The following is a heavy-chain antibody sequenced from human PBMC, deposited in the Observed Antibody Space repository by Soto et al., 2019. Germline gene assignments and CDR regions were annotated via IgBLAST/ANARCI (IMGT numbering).Heavy chain of an antibody. CDR3: AIDLYPGFPETIYYYGMDV. J-gene: IGHJ6*02. CDR2: ISGYKGNT. CDR1: GYIFTSYG. D-gene: IGHD1-7*01. V-gene: IGHV1-18*01. Sequence: QVQLVQSGAEVKKPGASVKVSCKASGYIFTSYGISWVRQSPGQGLEWMGWISGYKGNTNYAQNFQGRVTMTTDTSTSTAYMELRSLRSDDTAVYYCAIDLYPGFPETIYYYGMDVWGQGTTVTVSS.